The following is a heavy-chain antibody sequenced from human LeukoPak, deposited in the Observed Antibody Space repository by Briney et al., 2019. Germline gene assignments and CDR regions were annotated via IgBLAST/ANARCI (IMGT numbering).Heavy chain of an antibody. Sequence: GGSLRLSCSTSGFTFSNYAMHWVRQAPGKGLEWVAVISYDGSNKFYADSVKGRFTISRDNSWNTLYLQMISLRPEDTAVYYCAREIRGHSGPFDYWGQGTLVTVSS. J-gene: IGHJ4*02. CDR2: ISYDGSNK. CDR3: AREIRGHSGPFDY. D-gene: IGHD6-13*01. CDR1: GFTFSNYA. V-gene: IGHV3-30-3*01.